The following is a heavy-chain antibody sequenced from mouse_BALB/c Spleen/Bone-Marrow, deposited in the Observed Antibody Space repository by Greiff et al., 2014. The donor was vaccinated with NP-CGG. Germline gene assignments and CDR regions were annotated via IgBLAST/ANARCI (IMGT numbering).Heavy chain of an antibody. V-gene: IGHV1-7*01. CDR2: IYPSTGYT. CDR3: ARIYYYGRDY. J-gene: IGHJ2*01. D-gene: IGHD1-1*01. CDR1: GYTFTNYW. Sequence: QVQLKESGAELAKPGASVKMSCKASGYTFTNYWMHWVKQRPGQGLGWIGYIYPSTGYTEYNQKFKDKATLTADKSSSTAYMQLSSLTSEDSAVYYCARIYYYGRDYWGQGTTLTVSS.